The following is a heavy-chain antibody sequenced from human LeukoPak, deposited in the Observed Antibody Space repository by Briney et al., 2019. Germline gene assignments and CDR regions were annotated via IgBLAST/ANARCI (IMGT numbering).Heavy chain of an antibody. J-gene: IGHJ6*03. CDR1: GFTFGNYG. CDR3: ARGAVYYMDI. D-gene: IGHD6-19*01. Sequence: GGSLRLSCAASGFTFGNYGMNWVRKAPGKGLEWVSAISGSGGSTYYADFVKGRFTISRDNSKNTLYLQMNSLRAEDTAVYYCARGAVYYMDIWGKGTTVTISS. V-gene: IGHV3-23*01. CDR2: ISGSGGST.